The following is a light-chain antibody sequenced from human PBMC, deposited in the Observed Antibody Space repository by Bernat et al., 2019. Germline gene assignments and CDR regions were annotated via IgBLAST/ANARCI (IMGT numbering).Light chain of an antibody. Sequence: MTQSPATVSVSPGERATLSCGASQSVNSHLAWFQQKPGQAPRLLIYGASTRAAGIPARFSGSGSGTEFTLTISSLQSEDFAVYYCQQYNIWPWTFGQGTKVEIK. CDR3: QQYNIWPWT. CDR1: QSVNSH. V-gene: IGKV3-15*01. J-gene: IGKJ1*01. CDR2: GAS.